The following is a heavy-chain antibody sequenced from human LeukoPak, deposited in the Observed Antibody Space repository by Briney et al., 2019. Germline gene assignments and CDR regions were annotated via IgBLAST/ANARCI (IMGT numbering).Heavy chain of an antibody. CDR3: ARGATHYYYYYMDV. CDR1: GGSISSYY. V-gene: IGHV4-59*01. D-gene: IGHD1-26*01. J-gene: IGHJ6*03. CDR2: IYYSGST. Sequence: PSETLSLTCTVSGGSISSYYWSWIRQPPGKGLEWIGYIYYSGSTNYNPSLKSRVTISVDTSKNQFSLKLSSVTAADTAVYYCARGATHYYYYYMDVWGKGTTVTVSS.